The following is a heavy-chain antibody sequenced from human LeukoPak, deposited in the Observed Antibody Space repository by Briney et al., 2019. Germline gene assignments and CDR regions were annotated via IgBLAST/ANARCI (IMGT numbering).Heavy chain of an antibody. D-gene: IGHD4-23*01. J-gene: IGHJ6*02. Sequence: SETLSLTCTVSGGSISSYYWSWIRQPPGKGLEWIVYIYYSGSTNYNPSLKSRVTISVDTSKNQFSLKLSSVTAADTAVYYCARYDYGGYYYYGMDVWGQGTTVTVSS. V-gene: IGHV4-59*01. CDR2: IYYSGST. CDR1: GGSISSYY. CDR3: ARYDYGGYYYYGMDV.